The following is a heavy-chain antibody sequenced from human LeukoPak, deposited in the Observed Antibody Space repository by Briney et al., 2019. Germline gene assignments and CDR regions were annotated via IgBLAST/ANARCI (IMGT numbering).Heavy chain of an antibody. CDR3: ARVPLGNSYRQRNYYYYYGMDV. CDR2: MNPNSGNT. CDR1: GYTFTSYD. Sequence: GASVKVSCRASGYTFTSYDINWVRQATGQGLEWMGWMNPNSGNTGYAQKFQGRVTMTRNTSISTAYMELSSLRSEDTAVYYCARVPLGNSYRQRNYYYYYGMDVWGQGTTVTVSS. D-gene: IGHD5-18*01. J-gene: IGHJ6*02. V-gene: IGHV1-8*01.